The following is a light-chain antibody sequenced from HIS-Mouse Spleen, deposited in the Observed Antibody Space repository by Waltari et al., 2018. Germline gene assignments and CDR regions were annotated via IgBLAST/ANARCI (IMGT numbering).Light chain of an antibody. V-gene: IGLV2-23*03. CDR1: SSDVWSYTR. Sequence: QSALTQPASVSGSPGQSLTISCTGTSSDVWSYTRVAWHPQRPGKAPKLKIYEGSKRPSGVSNRFSGSKSGNTASLTISGLQAEDEADYYCCSYAGSSTFGVFGGGTKLTVL. CDR3: CSYAGSSTFGV. CDR2: EGS. J-gene: IGLJ3*02.